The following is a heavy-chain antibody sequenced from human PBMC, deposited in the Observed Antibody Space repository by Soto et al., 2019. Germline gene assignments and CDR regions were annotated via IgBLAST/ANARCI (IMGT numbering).Heavy chain of an antibody. CDR1: GRTFSSYA. CDR3: ASSAAPTFGEADYYGMDV. D-gene: IGHD3-10*01. J-gene: IGHJ6*02. V-gene: IGHV1-69*13. CDR2: IIPIFGTA. Sequence: ASVKVSCKASGRTFSSYAISWVRQAPGQGLEWMGGIIPIFGTANYAQKFQGRVTITADESTSTAYMELSSLRSEDTAVYYCASSAAPTFGEADYYGMDVWGQGTTVTDAS.